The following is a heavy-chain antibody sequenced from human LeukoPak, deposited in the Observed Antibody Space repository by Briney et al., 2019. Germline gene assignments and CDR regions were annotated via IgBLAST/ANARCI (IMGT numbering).Heavy chain of an antibody. Sequence: SETLSLTCSVSGDSLTTSFYFWGWVRQPPGKALEWIGGIYYTGTTYYNPSLKNRVIISEDTSKNQFYLQMTSVAAADTALYFCARHSKIVLATGWFDPWGQGVLVTVSS. CDR2: IYYTGTT. D-gene: IGHD3-16*02. CDR3: ARHSKIVLATGWFDP. CDR1: GDSLTTSFYF. V-gene: IGHV4-39*01. J-gene: IGHJ5*02.